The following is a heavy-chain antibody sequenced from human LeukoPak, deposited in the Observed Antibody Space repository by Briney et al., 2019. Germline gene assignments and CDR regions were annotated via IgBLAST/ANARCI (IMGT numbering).Heavy chain of an antibody. CDR2: IYYGGHA. CDR1: RGSIRSYY. CDR3: AGSNGLVTTILPDY. Sequence: PSETLSLTCTVSRGSIRSYYWSWIRQAPGTGLEWIGYIYYGGHAVYNPSLKSRLSISLDTSKSQLSLNLNSVTTADTAVYYCAGSNGLVTTILPDYWGQGTLVTVSS. V-gene: IGHV4-59*01. J-gene: IGHJ4*02. D-gene: IGHD2-21*02.